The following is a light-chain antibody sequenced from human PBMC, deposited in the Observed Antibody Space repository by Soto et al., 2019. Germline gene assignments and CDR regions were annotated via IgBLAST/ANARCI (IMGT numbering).Light chain of an antibody. CDR3: QQYGNSRDT. J-gene: IGKJ2*01. CDR1: QSVSSSS. V-gene: IGKV3-20*01. CDR2: GGS. Sequence: EIVLTQSPGTLSLSPGERATLSCRASQSVSSSSLAWYQQKPGQAPRLLIYGGSNRATGIPDRFSGSGSETDFTLTISRLEPEDFVVYYCQQYGNSRDTFGQGTKLEIK.